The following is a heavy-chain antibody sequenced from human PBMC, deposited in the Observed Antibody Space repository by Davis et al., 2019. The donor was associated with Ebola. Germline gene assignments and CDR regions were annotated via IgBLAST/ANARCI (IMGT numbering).Heavy chain of an antibody. D-gene: IGHD1-26*01. CDR1: GFTFNYYW. V-gene: IGHV3-7*01. Sequence: GGSLRLSCTASGFTFNYYWMNWVRKAPGKGLEWVANVRQDETEKHYVDSVKGRFTISRDNTKNSIYLQMNSLTVEDTAVYYCATLPGGRCVDVWGPGTTVTVSS. J-gene: IGHJ6*02. CDR2: VRQDETEK. CDR3: ATLPGGRCVDV.